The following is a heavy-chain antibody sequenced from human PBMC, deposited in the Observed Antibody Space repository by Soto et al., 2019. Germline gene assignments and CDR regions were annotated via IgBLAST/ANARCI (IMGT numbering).Heavy chain of an antibody. V-gene: IGHV4-59*01. J-gene: IGHJ6*02. CDR1: GGSISSYY. Sequence: LSLTCTVSGGSISSYYWSWIRQPPGKGLEWIGYIYYSGSTNYNPSLKSRVTISVDTSKNQFSLKLSSVTAADTAVYYCARIRYYYYGMDVWGQGTTVTVSS. CDR2: IYYSGST. CDR3: ARIRYYYYGMDV.